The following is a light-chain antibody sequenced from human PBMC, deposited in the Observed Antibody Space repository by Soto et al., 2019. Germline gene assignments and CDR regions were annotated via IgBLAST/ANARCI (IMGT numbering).Light chain of an antibody. CDR3: QVWDSSVLHHV. V-gene: IGLV3-21*02. CDR1: NIGSKN. J-gene: IGLJ1*01. CDR2: DDD. Sequence: SYELTQSPSVSVAPGQTARITCGGNNIGSKNVHWFQQRPGQAPVLVVFDDDDRPSGIPDRFSGSNSGNTATLTISRVEAGDEADYYCQVWDSSVLHHVFGTGP.